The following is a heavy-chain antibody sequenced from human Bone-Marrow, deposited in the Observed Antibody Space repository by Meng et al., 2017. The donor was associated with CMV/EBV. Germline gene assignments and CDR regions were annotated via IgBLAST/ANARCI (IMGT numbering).Heavy chain of an antibody. V-gene: IGHV3-48*03. CDR3: ARAFPFSSEFRHDAFDI. CDR2: ISSSGSTI. D-gene: IGHD3-22*01. CDR1: GFTFSSYE. J-gene: IGHJ3*02. Sequence: GGSLRLSCAASGFTFSSYEMNWVRQAPGKGLEWVSYISSSGSTIYYADSVKGRFTISRDNAKNSLYLQMNSLRAEDTAVYYCARAFPFSSEFRHDAFDIWGQGTMVTVSS.